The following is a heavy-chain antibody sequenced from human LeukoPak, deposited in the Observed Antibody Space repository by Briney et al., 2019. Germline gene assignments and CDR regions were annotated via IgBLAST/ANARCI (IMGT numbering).Heavy chain of an antibody. D-gene: IGHD5-24*01. CDR1: GGSISSNW. J-gene: IGHJ4*02. Sequence: SGTLSLTCAVSGGSISSNWWSWVRQPPGKGLEWIGEIDHSGSTNYNPSLKSRVTISVDTSKNQFSLKLSSVTAADTAVYYCARGKVATTRIYYFAYWGQGTLVTVSS. CDR3: ARGKVATTRIYYFAY. CDR2: IDHSGST. V-gene: IGHV4-4*02.